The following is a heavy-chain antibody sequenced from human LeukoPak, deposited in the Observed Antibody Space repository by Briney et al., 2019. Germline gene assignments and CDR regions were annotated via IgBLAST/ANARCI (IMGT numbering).Heavy chain of an antibody. D-gene: IGHD1-26*01. J-gene: IGHJ4*02. V-gene: IGHV4-61*02. CDR2: IYTSGST. CDR3: AREDSRLSGIYWGGEGFDY. Sequence: SQTLSLTCTVSGGSISSGSYYWSWIRQPAWKGLEWFGPIYTSGSTNYNPSLKSRVTISVDTSKNQFSLKLSSVTAADTAVYYCAREDSRLSGIYWGGEGFDYWGQGTLVTVSS. CDR1: GGSISSGSYY.